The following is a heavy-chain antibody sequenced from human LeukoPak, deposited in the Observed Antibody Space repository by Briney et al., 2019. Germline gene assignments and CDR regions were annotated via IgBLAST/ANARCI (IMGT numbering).Heavy chain of an antibody. J-gene: IGHJ4*02. CDR1: GGTFSSYG. CDR2: ISAYNGNT. Sequence: ASVKVSCKASGGTFSSYGISWVRQAPGQGLEWMGWISAYNGNTNYAQKLQGRVTMTTDTSTSTAYMELRSLRSDDTAVYYCARDWVGYCSGGSCSTRHFDYWGQGTLVTVSS. D-gene: IGHD2-15*01. V-gene: IGHV1-18*01. CDR3: ARDWVGYCSGGSCSTRHFDY.